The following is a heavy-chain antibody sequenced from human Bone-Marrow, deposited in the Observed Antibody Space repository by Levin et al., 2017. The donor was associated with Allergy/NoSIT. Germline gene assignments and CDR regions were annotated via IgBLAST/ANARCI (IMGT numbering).Heavy chain of an antibody. V-gene: IGHV3-30*18. J-gene: IGHJ6*03. CDR2: ISYDSSFL. D-gene: IGHD2/OR15-2a*01. CDR3: AKVPATWTYFHYYMDV. Sequence: SGGSLRLSCAASGFTFGTYAMHWVRQAPGKGLEWVAVISYDSSFLHYTDSVKGRFTISRDNSKNTLYLQMSSLRVEDTGVFYCAKVPATWTYFHYYMDVWGRGTTVTVSS. CDR1: GFTFGTYA.